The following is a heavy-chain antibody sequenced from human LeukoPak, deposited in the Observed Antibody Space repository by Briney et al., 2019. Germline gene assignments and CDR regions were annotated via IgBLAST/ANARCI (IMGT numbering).Heavy chain of an antibody. J-gene: IGHJ4*02. Sequence: SETLSLTCTVSGGSISSYYWSWIRQPPGKGLEWIGYIYYSGSTNYNPSLKSRVTTSVDTSKNQFSLKLSSVTAADTAVYYCARHLRSRAYFDYWGQGTLVTVSS. V-gene: IGHV4-59*08. CDR1: GGSISSYY. CDR2: IYYSGST. CDR3: ARHLRSRAYFDY.